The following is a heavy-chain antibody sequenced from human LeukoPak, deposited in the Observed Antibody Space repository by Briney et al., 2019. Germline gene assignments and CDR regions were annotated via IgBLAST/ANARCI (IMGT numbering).Heavy chain of an antibody. CDR3: TSRDYGDPSGSYMDV. Sequence: GGTLRLSCAASGFTFSSYGMSWVRQAPGKGLEWVSAISGSGGSTYYADSVKGRFTISRDNSKNTLYLQMNSLKTEDTAVYYCTSRDYGDPSGSYMDVWGKGTTVTISS. J-gene: IGHJ6*03. CDR1: GFTFSSYG. V-gene: IGHV3-23*01. D-gene: IGHD4-17*01. CDR2: ISGSGGST.